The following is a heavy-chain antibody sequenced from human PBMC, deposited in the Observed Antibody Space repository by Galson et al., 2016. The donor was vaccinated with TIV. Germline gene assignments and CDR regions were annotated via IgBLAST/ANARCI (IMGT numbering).Heavy chain of an antibody. V-gene: IGHV3-30*04. CDR3: ARDKGVERDLKFYFDS. D-gene: IGHD3-3*01. CDR2: ITYDGSDE. J-gene: IGHJ4*02. CDR1: GFSLRDYP. Sequence: SLRLSCAAAGFSLRDYPMHWVRQAPGKGLEWVAVITYDGSDENYADYVKGRFTISRDNSKNTLLLQMHGLKTEDTAVYYCARDKGVERDLKFYFDSWGQGTLVTVSA.